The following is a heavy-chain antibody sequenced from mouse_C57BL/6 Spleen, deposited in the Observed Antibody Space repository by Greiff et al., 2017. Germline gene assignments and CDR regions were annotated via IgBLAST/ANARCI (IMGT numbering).Heavy chain of an antibody. CDR1: GFNIKDDY. V-gene: IGHV14-4*01. J-gene: IGHJ1*03. CDR2: IDPENGDT. Sequence: EVQLQQSGAELVRPGASVKLSCTASGFNIKDDYMHWVKQRPEQGLEWIGWIDPENGDTEYASKFQGKATITADTSSNTAYLHLSSLTSEDTAVYYCTTGTTVVATKWYFVVWGTGTTVTVSS. D-gene: IGHD1-1*01. CDR3: TTGTTVVATKWYFVV.